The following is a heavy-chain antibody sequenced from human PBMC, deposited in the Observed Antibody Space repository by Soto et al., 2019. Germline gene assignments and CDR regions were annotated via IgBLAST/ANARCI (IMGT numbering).Heavy chain of an antibody. CDR1: GGSFSGYY. D-gene: IGHD3-9*01. J-gene: IGHJ4*02. Sequence: SETLSLPCAVYGGSFSGYYWSWIRQPPGKGLEWIGEINHSGSTNYNPSLKSRVTISVDTSKNQFSLKLSSVTAADTAVYYCARITGSNYDILTGQYYFDYWGQGTLVTVSS. CDR3: ARITGSNYDILTGQYYFDY. CDR2: INHSGST. V-gene: IGHV4-34*01.